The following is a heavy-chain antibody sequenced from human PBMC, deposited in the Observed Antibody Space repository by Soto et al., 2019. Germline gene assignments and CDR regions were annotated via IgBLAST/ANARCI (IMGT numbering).Heavy chain of an antibody. CDR2: IYYSGST. D-gene: IGHD1-1*01. CDR1: GGSISSYY. CDR3: ARRYGYSFDY. Sequence: QVQLQESGPGLVKPSETLSLTCTVSGGSISSYYWRWIRQPPGKGLEWIGYIYYSGSTNYNPSLKSRVTISVDTAKNPFSLKLSSVTDADTAVYYCARRYGYSFDYWGQGTLVTVSS. V-gene: IGHV4-59*08. J-gene: IGHJ4*02.